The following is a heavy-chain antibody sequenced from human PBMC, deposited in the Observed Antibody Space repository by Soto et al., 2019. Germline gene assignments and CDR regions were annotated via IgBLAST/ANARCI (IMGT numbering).Heavy chain of an antibody. J-gene: IGHJ4*02. CDR1: GGSFSGYY. D-gene: IGHD3-10*01. Sequence: PSETLSLTCAVYGGSFSGYYWSWIRQPPGKGLEWIGEINHSGSTNYNPSLKSRVTISVDTSKNQFSLKLSSVTAADTAVYYCARGRLKYYGSGKIYYFDYWGQGTLVTVSS. V-gene: IGHV4-34*01. CDR2: INHSGST. CDR3: ARGRLKYYGSGKIYYFDY.